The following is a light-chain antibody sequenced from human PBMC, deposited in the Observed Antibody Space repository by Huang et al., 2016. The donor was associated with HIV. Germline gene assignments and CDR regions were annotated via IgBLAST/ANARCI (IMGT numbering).Light chain of an antibody. V-gene: IGKV2D-29*01. CDR2: GVS. CDR1: QSLVHNDGKTY. Sequence: DIVMNQTPLSLSVTPGQPASISCKSSQSLVHNDGKTYFYWYLQKPGQPPHLLIYGVSNRFSGVPDRFSGSGSRTDFTLKISRVEAEDVGVYYCMQSIQLPVTFGQGTRLEIK. J-gene: IGKJ5*01. CDR3: MQSIQLPVT.